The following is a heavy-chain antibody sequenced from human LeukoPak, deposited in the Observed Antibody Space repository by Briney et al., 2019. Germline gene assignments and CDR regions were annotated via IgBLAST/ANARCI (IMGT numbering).Heavy chain of an antibody. D-gene: IGHD5-12*01. V-gene: IGHV1-2*02. CDR3: ARQATPLAAFDI. Sequence: ASVKVSCKASGYTFTGYYMHWVRQAPGQGLEWVGWINPNSGGTNYAQKFQGRVTMTRDTSISTAYMELSRLRSDDTAVYYCARQATPLAAFDIWAKRHWSPSLQ. CDR1: GYTFTGYY. J-gene: IGHJ3*02. CDR2: INPNSGGT.